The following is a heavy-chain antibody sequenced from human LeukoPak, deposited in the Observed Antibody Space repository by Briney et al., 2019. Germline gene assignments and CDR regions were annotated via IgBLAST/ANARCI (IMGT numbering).Heavy chain of an antibody. V-gene: IGHV3-7*01. CDR3: ARSNVAIAAAGSHDY. D-gene: IGHD6-13*01. J-gene: IGHJ4*02. CDR2: IKQDGSEK. Sequence: GGSLRLSCAASGFTFSSYWMSWVRQAPGRGLEWVANIKQDGSEKYYVDSVKGRFTISRDNAKNSLYLQMSSLRAEDTAVYYCARSNVAIAAAGSHDYWGQGTLVTVSS. CDR1: GFTFSSYW.